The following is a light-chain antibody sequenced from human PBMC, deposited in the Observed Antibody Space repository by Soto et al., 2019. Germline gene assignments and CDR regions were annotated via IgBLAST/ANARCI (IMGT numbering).Light chain of an antibody. J-gene: IGLJ1*01. V-gene: IGLV2-14*03. CDR2: DVS. CDR1: SSDVGGYNF. Sequence: QSALIQPASVSGSPGQSITISCAGTSSDVGGYNFVSWYQLHPGKAPKLIIFDVSVRPSGVSNRFSGSKSGNTASLTISGLKAEDEADYNCSSFTSTTTPFVFGTGTKLTVL. CDR3: SSFTSTTTPFV.